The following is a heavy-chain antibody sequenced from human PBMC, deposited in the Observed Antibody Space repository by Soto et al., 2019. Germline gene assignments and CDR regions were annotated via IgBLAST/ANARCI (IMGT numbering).Heavy chain of an antibody. CDR1: GGSFSGYF. CDR3: ASYLPPDYGDQFYYFDY. Sequence: QVQLQQWGAGLLKPSETLSLTCAVYGGSFSGYFWSWIRQPPGKGLEWIGEINHSGSTNYNPSLKSRLTISVDTSKNQFSLRLSSVTAADTAVYYCASYLPPDYGDQFYYFDYWGQGTLVTVSS. CDR2: INHSGST. J-gene: IGHJ4*02. D-gene: IGHD4-17*01. V-gene: IGHV4-34*02.